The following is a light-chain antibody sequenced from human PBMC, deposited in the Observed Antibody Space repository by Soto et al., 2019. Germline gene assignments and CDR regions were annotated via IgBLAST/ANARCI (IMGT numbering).Light chain of an antibody. CDR2: GVS. CDR1: SSDVGDYKY. CDR3: SSFTSINTRV. V-gene: IGLV2-14*01. Sequence: QSVLTQPASVSGSPGQSITISCTGTSSDVGDYKYVSWHQQYPGKVPKLIIYGVSNRPSGVSNRFSGSKSGNTASLTISGLQGEDEADYYCSSFTSINTRVFGGGTQLTVL. J-gene: IGLJ3*02.